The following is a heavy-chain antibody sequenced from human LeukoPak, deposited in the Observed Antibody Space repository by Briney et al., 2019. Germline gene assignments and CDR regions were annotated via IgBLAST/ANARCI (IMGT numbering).Heavy chain of an antibody. CDR1: GFTFSDYY. D-gene: IGHD2-2*01. CDR2: ISGSGGST. J-gene: IGHJ4*02. CDR3: AKGSIVVVPAAPFDY. Sequence: GGSLRLSCAASGFTFSDYYMSWIRQAPGKGLEWVSAISGSGGSTYYADSVKGRFTISRDNSKNTLYLQMNSLRAEDTAVYYCAKGSIVVVPAAPFDYWGQGTLVTVSS. V-gene: IGHV3-23*01.